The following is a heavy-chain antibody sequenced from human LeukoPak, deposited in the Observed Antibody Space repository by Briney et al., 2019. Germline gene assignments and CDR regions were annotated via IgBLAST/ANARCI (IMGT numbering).Heavy chain of an antibody. CDR1: GVSLSTSGGS. D-gene: IGHD3-3*01. CDR2: IYWDDDK. J-gene: IGHJ4*02. Sequence: SGPTQVKLTQTVTLTFPFSGVSLSTSGGSVCWSRHPPGKALKWLALIYWDDDKRYRPSLKSRRSITKGTSKNQVVLTITNMDPLHTATYYCAHTRVLRFLDFGYWGQGTLVTVSS. V-gene: IGHV2-5*02. CDR3: AHTRVLRFLDFGY.